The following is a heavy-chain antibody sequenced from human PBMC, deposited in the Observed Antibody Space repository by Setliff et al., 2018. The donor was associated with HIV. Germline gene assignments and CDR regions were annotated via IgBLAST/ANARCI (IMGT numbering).Heavy chain of an antibody. V-gene: IGHV3-21*04. CDR1: GFTFNTYG. Sequence: SGGSLRLSCSASGFTFNTYGMSWVRQAPGKGLEWVSVISGSGSEKYYVDSVKGRFTISRDNAQNSLYLQMSSLKVEDTAVYYCAGDLAYWGQGTLVTVSS. CDR2: ISGSGSEK. J-gene: IGHJ4*02. CDR3: AGDLAY.